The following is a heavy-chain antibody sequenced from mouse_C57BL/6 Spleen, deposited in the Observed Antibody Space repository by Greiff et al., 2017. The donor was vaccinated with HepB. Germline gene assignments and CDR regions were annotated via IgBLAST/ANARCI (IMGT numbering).Heavy chain of an antibody. CDR3: SYSSGYGGY. CDR1: GFNIKDDY. Sequence: EVQLQQSGAELVRPGASVKLSCTASGFNIKDDYMHWVKQRPEQGLEWIGWIDPENGDTEYASKFQGKATITADTSSNSAYLQLSSLTSEDTAVYYCSYSSGYGGYWGQGTTLTVSS. D-gene: IGHD3-2*02. CDR2: IDPENGDT. V-gene: IGHV14-4*01. J-gene: IGHJ2*01.